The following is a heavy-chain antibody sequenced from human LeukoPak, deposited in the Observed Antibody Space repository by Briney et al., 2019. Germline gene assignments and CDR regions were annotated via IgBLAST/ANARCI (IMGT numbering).Heavy chain of an antibody. V-gene: IGHV3-33*01. CDR2: IWYDGSNK. D-gene: IGHD3-22*01. CDR3: ARGVDDSSGYN. J-gene: IGHJ4*02. CDR1: GFTFSSYG. Sequence: GGSLRLSCAASGFTFSSYGMHWVRQAPGKGLEWVAVIWYDGSNKYYADSVKGRFTISRDNSKNTLYLQMNSLRAEDTAVYYCARGVDDSSGYNWGQGTLVTVSS.